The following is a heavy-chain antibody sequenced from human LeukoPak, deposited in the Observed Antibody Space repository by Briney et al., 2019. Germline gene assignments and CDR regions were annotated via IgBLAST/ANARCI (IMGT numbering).Heavy chain of an antibody. CDR1: GLSFSSYN. V-gene: IGHV3-21*01. CDR2: ITTSSSYT. Sequence: GGSLRLSCEASGLSFSSYNMDWVRQTPGKGLEWISSITTSSSYTFYADSVKGRFTISRDNARNSLYLQMNSLTAEDTAVYYCARDPYSGAYGDTYYYYMDVWGKGTTVTISS. CDR3: ARDPYSGAYGDTYYYYMDV. D-gene: IGHD1-26*01. J-gene: IGHJ6*03.